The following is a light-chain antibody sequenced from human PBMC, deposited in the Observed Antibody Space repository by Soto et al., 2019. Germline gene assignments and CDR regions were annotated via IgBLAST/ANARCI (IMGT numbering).Light chain of an antibody. CDR1: QSVSSN. Sequence: EIMLTQSPATLSVSPGERATLSCRASQSVSSNLAWYQQKPGQAPRLLIYGATSTATGIPARFSGSGSGTEFTLTISSLQSEDSAVYYCQQYNNWPRSFTFGHGTKVDIQ. V-gene: IGKV3-15*01. CDR2: GAT. CDR3: QQYNNWPRSFT. J-gene: IGKJ3*01.